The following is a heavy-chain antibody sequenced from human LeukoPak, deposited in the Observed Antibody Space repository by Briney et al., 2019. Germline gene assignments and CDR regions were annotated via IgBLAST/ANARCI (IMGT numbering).Heavy chain of an antibody. V-gene: IGHV1-69*02. J-gene: IGHJ5*02. CDR2: IIPILGIA. CDR3: ASESSPDTAMGRGNWFDP. Sequence: SVKVSCKASGGTFSSYTISWVRQAPGQGLEWMGRIIPILGIANYAQKFQGRVTITADKSTSTAYMELSSLRSEDTAVYYCASESSPDTAMGRGNWFDPWGQGTLVTVSS. CDR1: GGTFSSYT. D-gene: IGHD5-18*01.